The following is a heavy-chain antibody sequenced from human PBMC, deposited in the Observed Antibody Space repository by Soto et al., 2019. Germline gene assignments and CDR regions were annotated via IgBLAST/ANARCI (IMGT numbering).Heavy chain of an antibody. J-gene: IGHJ5*02. D-gene: IGHD2-15*01. Sequence: QVQLVQSGAEVKKPGSSVKVSCKASGGTFSSYAISWVRQAPGQGLEWMGGIIPIFGTANYAQKFQGRVTMTADESTRTAYMELSSRRTEDTAVYYCARDGCSGGSCSPYSNWFDPGGQGTLVTVSS. CDR2: IIPIFGTA. V-gene: IGHV1-69*12. CDR3: ARDGCSGGSCSPYSNWFDP. CDR1: GGTFSSYA.